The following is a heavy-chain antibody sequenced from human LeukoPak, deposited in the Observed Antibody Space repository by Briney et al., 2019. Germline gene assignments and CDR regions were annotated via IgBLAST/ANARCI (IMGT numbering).Heavy chain of an antibody. Sequence: ASVKVSFKASGYTFTGYYMHWVRQAPGQGLGWMGWINPNSGGTNYARKFQGRVTMTRDTSISTAYMELSRLRSDDTAVYYCARDPAPRRYFDYWGQGTLVTVSS. CDR1: GYTFTGYY. CDR3: ARDPAPRRYFDY. J-gene: IGHJ4*02. V-gene: IGHV1-2*02. CDR2: INPNSGGT.